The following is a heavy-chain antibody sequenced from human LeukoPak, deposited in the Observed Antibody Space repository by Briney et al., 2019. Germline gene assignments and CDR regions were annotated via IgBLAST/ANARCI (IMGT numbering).Heavy chain of an antibody. CDR3: ARLYYDILTRQNWFDP. D-gene: IGHD3-9*01. Sequence: SETLSLTCTVSGGSISSRSYYWGWIRQPPGKGLEWIGSIYYSGSTYYNPSLKSRVTISVDTSKNQFSLKLSSVTAADTAVYYCARLYYDILTRQNWFDPWGQGTLVTVSS. J-gene: IGHJ5*02. V-gene: IGHV4-39*07. CDR1: GGSISSRSYY. CDR2: IYYSGST.